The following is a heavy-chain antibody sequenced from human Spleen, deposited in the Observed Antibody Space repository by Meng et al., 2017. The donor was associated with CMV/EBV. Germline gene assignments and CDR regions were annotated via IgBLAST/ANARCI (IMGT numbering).Heavy chain of an antibody. CDR1: GDSITSSSYY. V-gene: IGHV4-39*07. CDR3: ARGYYYGSGSYPFDY. J-gene: IGHJ4*02. CDR2: IYYSGST. Sequence: SETLSLTCAVSGDSITSSSYYWGWIRQPPGKGLEWIGSIYYSGSTYYNPSLKSRVTISVDTSKNQFSLKLTSVTAADTAVYYCARGYYYGSGSYPFDYWGQGTLVTVSS. D-gene: IGHD3-10*01.